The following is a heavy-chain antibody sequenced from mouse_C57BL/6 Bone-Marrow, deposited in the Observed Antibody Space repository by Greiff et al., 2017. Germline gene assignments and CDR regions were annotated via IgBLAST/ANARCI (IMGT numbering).Heavy chain of an antibody. CDR2: ISSGGSYT. Sequence: DVLLVESGGDLVKPGGSLKLSCAASGFTFSSYGMSWVRQTPDKRLEWVATISSGGSYTYYPDSVKGRFTISRDNSKNTLYLQLSSLTSEDTAMYYCARQYYGSGTWFAYWGQGTLVTVSA. CDR1: GFTFSSYG. J-gene: IGHJ3*01. D-gene: IGHD1-1*01. CDR3: ARQYYGSGTWFAY. V-gene: IGHV5-6*01.